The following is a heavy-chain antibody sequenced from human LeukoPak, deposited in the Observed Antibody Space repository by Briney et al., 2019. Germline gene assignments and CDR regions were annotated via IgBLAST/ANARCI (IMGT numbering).Heavy chain of an antibody. CDR2: INPNSGGT. Sequence: ASVKVSCKASGYTFTSYGISWVRQAPGQGLEWMGWINPNSGGTNYAQKFQGRVTMTRDTSISTAYMELSRLRSDDTAVYYCARSMVRGVTDFDYWGQGTLVTVSS. CDR3: ARSMVRGVTDFDY. V-gene: IGHV1-2*02. CDR1: GYTFTSYG. D-gene: IGHD3-10*01. J-gene: IGHJ4*02.